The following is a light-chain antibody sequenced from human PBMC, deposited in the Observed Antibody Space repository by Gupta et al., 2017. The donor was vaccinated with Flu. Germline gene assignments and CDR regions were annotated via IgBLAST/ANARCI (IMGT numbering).Light chain of an antibody. V-gene: IGKV1-5*03. CDR1: QSISSW. Sequence: PSTLSASVGDRVTITCRASQSISSWLDWYQQKPGKPPKLLIYMASTLETGVPSRFDGSGSGTEFTLTISSLQPDDFATYYCQEEYRYSWTFGQGTNLEIK. CDR2: MAS. J-gene: IGKJ1*01. CDR3: QEEYRYSWT.